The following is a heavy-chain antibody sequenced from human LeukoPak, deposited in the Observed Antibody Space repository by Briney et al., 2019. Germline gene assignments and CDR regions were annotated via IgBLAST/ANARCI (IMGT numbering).Heavy chain of an antibody. D-gene: IGHD1-26*01. CDR1: GGSISSSSYY. Sequence: PSETLFLTCTVSGGSISSSSYYWGWIRQPPGKGLEWIGSIYYSGSTYYNPSLKSRVTISVDTSKNQFSLKLSSVTAADTAVYYCARLSLGSGSYPGHFDYWGQGTLVTVSS. CDR3: ARLSLGSGSYPGHFDY. J-gene: IGHJ4*02. V-gene: IGHV4-39*01. CDR2: IYYSGST.